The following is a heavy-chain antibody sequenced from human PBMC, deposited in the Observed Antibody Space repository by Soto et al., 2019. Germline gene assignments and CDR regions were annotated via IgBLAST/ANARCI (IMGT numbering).Heavy chain of an antibody. Sequence: SETLSLTCTVSGGSISSSSYYWGWIRQPPGKGLEWIGSIYYSGSTYYNPSLKSRVTISVDTSKNQFSLKLSSVTAADTAVYYCAGGYCSSTSCYKNFDYWGQGTLVTVSS. CDR2: IYYSGST. V-gene: IGHV4-39*01. D-gene: IGHD2-2*02. CDR3: AGGYCSSTSCYKNFDY. CDR1: GGSISSSSYY. J-gene: IGHJ4*02.